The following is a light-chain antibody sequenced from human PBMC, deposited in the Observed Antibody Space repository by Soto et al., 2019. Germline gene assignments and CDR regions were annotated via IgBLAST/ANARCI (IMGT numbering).Light chain of an antibody. CDR1: QSVSSSY. CDR2: GAS. Sequence: IVMTQSPATLSVSPREIATLSFMASQSVSSSYLAWYQQKPGRAPRLLIYGASNRPTGIPERFRGSGSGTDFTLTISRLEPQDSAMYYCQQYVISVTFGQGTRLEI. CDR3: QQYVISVT. V-gene: IGKV3-20*01. J-gene: IGKJ5*01.